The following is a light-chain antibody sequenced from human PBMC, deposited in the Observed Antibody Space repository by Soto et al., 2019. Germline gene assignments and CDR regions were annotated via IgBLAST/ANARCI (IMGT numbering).Light chain of an antibody. V-gene: IGLV2-23*01. CDR3: CSYAGSSTWV. CDR2: EGS. CDR1: SSDVGSYNL. Sequence: QSALTQPASMSGSPGQSITISCTGTSSDVGSYNLVSWYQQHPGKAPKLMICEGSERPSGVSNRFSGSKSGNTASLTISGLQAEDEADYYCCSYAGSSTWVFGGGTKLTVL. J-gene: IGLJ3*02.